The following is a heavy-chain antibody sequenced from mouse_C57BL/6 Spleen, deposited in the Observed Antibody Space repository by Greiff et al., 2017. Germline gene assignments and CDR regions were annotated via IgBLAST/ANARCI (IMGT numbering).Heavy chain of an antibody. J-gene: IGHJ2*01. CDR3: ARWAGYYFDY. V-gene: IGHV5-17*01. CDR1: GFTFSDYG. CDR2: ISSGSSTI. Sequence: DVKLVESGGGLVKPGGSLKLSCAASGFTFSDYGMHWVRQAPEKGLEWVAYISSGSSTIYYADTVKGRFTISRDNAKNTLFLQMTSLRSEDTAMYYCARWAGYYFDYWGQGTTLTVSS. D-gene: IGHD3-3*01.